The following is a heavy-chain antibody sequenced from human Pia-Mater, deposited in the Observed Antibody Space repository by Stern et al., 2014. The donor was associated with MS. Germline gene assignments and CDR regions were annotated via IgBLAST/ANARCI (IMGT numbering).Heavy chain of an antibody. D-gene: IGHD6-13*01. J-gene: IGHJ4*02. CDR2: IYWDDDK. Sequence: QVTLRESGPTLVKPTQTLTLTCTFSGFSLSTSGVGVGWIRQPPGKALEWLALIYWDDDKRYSPSLKSRLTITKDTSKNQVVLTLTNMDPVDTATYYCAYTHTSSWQFDYWGQGTLVTVSS. CDR1: GFSLSTSGVG. CDR3: AYTHTSSWQFDY. V-gene: IGHV2-5*02.